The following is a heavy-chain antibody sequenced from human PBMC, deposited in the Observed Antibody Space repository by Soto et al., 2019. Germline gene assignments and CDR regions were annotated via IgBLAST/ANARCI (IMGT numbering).Heavy chain of an antibody. V-gene: IGHV3-23*01. Sequence: VQLLDSGGGLVQPGGSLRLSCAASGFTFSSYAMGWVRQAPGKGLEWVSGISSTGGTADSADSVKGRFTISRDNSRNQMKLQMRSLRADDTAIYYCVKDRWNVAAAAGFDSWGQGTLVTVSS. CDR2: ISSTGGTA. J-gene: IGHJ4*02. D-gene: IGHD6-13*01. CDR3: VKDRWNVAAAAGFDS. CDR1: GFTFSSYA.